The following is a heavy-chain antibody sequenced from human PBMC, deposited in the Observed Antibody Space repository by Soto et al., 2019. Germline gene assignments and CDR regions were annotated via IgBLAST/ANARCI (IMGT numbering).Heavy chain of an antibody. CDR1: GFTFSSYG. J-gene: IGHJ6*02. D-gene: IGHD4-17*01. V-gene: IGHV3-33*01. CDR3: AVGSYGPPDYYYGMDV. Sequence: GWSLRLSCAASGFTFSSYGMHWVRQAPGKGLEWVACIWYDGSNKYYADSVKGRFTISRDNSKNTLYLQMNSLRAEDTAVYYCAVGSYGPPDYYYGMDVWGQGTTVTVSS. CDR2: IWYDGSNK.